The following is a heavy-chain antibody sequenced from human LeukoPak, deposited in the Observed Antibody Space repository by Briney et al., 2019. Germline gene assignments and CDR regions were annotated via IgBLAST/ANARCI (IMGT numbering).Heavy chain of an antibody. CDR1: GGSISSGGYN. D-gene: IGHD3-10*01. J-gene: IGHJ4*02. CDR2: IYYSGST. Sequence: PSETLSLTCTVSGGSISSGGYNWSWFPQPQGTGLKGFGYIYYSGSTYYNPSLKSRVTISVDTSKNQFSLKLSSVTTADTAVYYCARDFMVRGFVTAGVDYWGQGTLVTVSS. V-gene: IGHV4-31*03. CDR3: ARDFMVRGFVTAGVDY.